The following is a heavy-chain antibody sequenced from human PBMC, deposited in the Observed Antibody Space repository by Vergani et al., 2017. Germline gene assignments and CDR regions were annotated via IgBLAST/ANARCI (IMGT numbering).Heavy chain of an antibody. D-gene: IGHD2/OR15-2a*01. J-gene: IGHJ6*02. CDR1: GGSISSGDYY. CDR3: ARARAFSGVDYYYGMDV. Sequence: QVQLQESGPGLVKPSQTLSLTCTVSGGSISSGDYYWSWIRQPPGKGLEWIGYIYYSGSTYYNPSLKSRVTISVDTSKNQFSLKLSSVTAADTAVYYCARARAFSGVDYYYGMDVWGQGTTVTVSS. CDR2: IYYSGST. V-gene: IGHV4-30-4*01.